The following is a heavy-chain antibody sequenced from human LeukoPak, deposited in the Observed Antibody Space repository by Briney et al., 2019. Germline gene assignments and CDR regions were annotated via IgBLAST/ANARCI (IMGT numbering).Heavy chain of an antibody. CDR2: INHSGST. D-gene: IGHD2-15*01. CDR1: GVSISSYY. J-gene: IGHJ6*03. Sequence: SDLLSLTCTVSGVSISSYYWSWIRQPPGKGLEWIGEINHSGSTNYNPSLKSRVTISVDTSKNQFSLKLSSVTAADTAVYCCARALGYCSGGSCYDNYYYMDVWGKGTTVTVSS. V-gene: IGHV4-34*01. CDR3: ARALGYCSGGSCYDNYYYMDV.